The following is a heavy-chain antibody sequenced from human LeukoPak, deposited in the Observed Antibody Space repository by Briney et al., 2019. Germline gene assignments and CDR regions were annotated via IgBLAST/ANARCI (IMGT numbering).Heavy chain of an antibody. V-gene: IGHV3-74*01. CDR1: GFTFSHYY. J-gene: IGHJ5*02. D-gene: IGHD5-12*01. Sequence: GGSLRLSCAGSGFTFSHYYIDWVRQAPGKGLEWVSQINSDGTNISYVDSAKGRFTVSRDNAKNMVYLQMNSLRAEDTGVYYCARDLRGYGAKNWFDPWGQGTLVTVSS. CDR3: ARDLRGYGAKNWFDP. CDR2: INSDGTNI.